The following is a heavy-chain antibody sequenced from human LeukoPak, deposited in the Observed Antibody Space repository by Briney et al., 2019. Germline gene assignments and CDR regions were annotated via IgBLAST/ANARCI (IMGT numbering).Heavy chain of an antibody. CDR2: IYHSGST. CDR1: GGSISTYY. D-gene: IGHD2-2*02. Sequence: SETLSLTCTVSGGSISTYYWNWIRQPPGKGLEWIGYIYHSGSTNYNPSLQSRVTISVDTSKNQFSLNLNSVTAADMAVYYCARGSRCSSTSCYRTSPPKRKNYYYGMDVWGQGTTVTVSS. J-gene: IGHJ6*02. CDR3: ARGSRCSSTSCYRTSPPKRKNYYYGMDV. V-gene: IGHV4-59*01.